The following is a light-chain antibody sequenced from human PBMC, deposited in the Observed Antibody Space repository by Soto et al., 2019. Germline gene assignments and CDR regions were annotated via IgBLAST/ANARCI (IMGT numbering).Light chain of an antibody. CDR1: QSVSRH. CDR2: DAS. V-gene: IGKV3-11*01. J-gene: IGKJ4*01. CDR3: QQRSNWLT. Sequence: EIVLTQSPATLSLSPGERATLSCRASQSVSRHLAWYQQKPGQAPRLLIYDASNRATGIPARFSGSGSGTNFTLTNSSLEPEDSAVYYCQQRSNWLTFGGGTKVEIK.